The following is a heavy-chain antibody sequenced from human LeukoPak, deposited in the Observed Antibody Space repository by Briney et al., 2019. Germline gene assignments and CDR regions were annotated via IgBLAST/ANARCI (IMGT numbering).Heavy chain of an antibody. V-gene: IGHV3-23*01. CDR3: AKAPVTTCRGAFCYPFDY. Sequence: GGSLRLSCAASGFTFANAWMSWVRQAPGKGLEWVSAISDTGNTYHADSVKGRFTISRDSSKNTLFLQMNRLRPEDAAVYYCAKAPVTTCRGAFCYPFDYWGLGTLVTVSS. J-gene: IGHJ4*02. CDR1: GFTFANAW. CDR2: ISDTGNT. D-gene: IGHD2-15*01.